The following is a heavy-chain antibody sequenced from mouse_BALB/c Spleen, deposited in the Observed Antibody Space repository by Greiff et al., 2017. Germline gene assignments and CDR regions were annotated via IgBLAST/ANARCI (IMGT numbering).Heavy chain of an antibody. CDR2: IYPGSGNT. CDR3: ARSDAMDY. CDR1: GYTFTSYW. V-gene: IGHV1-87*01. Sequence: LQESGTVLARPGASVKMSCKASGYTFTSYWMHWVKQRPGQGLEWIGAIYPGSGNTYYNEKFKGKATLTADKSSSTAYMQLSSLTSEDSAVYFCARSDAMDYWGQGTSVTVSS. J-gene: IGHJ4*01.